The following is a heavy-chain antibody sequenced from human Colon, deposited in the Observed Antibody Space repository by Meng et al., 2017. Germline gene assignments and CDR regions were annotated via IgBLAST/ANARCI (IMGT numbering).Heavy chain of an antibody. J-gene: IGHJ6*02. D-gene: IGHD1-26*01. V-gene: IGHV1-46*01. CDR1: GYSFTKYF. Sequence: ASVKVSCKASGYSFTKYFMHWVRQAPGQGLEWMGVLNPDRAATSYAQKFQGRITMTRDTSTNTIYMELSSLQSEDTAIYYCARDQSWELYRSVNSFYGMDVWGQGTTVTVSS. CDR2: LNPDRAAT. CDR3: ARDQSWELYRSVNSFYGMDV.